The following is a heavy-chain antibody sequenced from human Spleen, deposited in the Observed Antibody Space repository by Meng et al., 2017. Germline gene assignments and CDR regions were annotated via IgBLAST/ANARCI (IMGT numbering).Heavy chain of an antibody. Sequence: SETLSLTCAVYGGSFSGYYWSWIRQPPGKGLEWIGEINHSGSTNYNPSLKSRVTISVDTSKNQFSLKLSSVTAADTAVYYCARYIAVAGTTGDYFDYWGQGTPVTVSS. D-gene: IGHD6-19*01. J-gene: IGHJ4*02. CDR2: INHSGST. CDR1: GGSFSGYY. CDR3: ARYIAVAGTTGDYFDY. V-gene: IGHV4-34*01.